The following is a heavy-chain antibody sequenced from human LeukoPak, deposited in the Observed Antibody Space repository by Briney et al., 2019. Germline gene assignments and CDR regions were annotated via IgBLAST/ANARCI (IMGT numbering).Heavy chain of an antibody. CDR2: IRSGGST. J-gene: IGHJ4*02. D-gene: IGHD2-8*01. CDR3: AKGGVMGARETDY. V-gene: IGHV3-23*01. CDR1: GFTLSSYT. Sequence: GGSLRLSCAASGFTLSSYTMGWVRQAPGKGLEWVSTIRSGGSTYYPDSMKGRFTISRDNSKKMPYLQMNSLGVAEPAVYYCAKGGVMGARETDYWGQGTLVTVSS.